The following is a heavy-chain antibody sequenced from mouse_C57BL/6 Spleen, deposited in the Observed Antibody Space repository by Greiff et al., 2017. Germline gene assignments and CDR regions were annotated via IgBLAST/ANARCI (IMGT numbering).Heavy chain of an antibody. Sequence: QVQLQQSGAELVKPGASVKISCKASGYAFTNYSIDWVKQRPGQGLEWIGVINPGCGSTNDNEKFKGKATLTADKSSSTAYMQLSSLTSEDSAVYYCARSGPPHYLDYWGQGTTLTVSS. CDR1: GYAFTNYS. CDR3: ARSGPPHYLDY. V-gene: IGHV1-54*01. J-gene: IGHJ2*01. CDR2: INPGCGST.